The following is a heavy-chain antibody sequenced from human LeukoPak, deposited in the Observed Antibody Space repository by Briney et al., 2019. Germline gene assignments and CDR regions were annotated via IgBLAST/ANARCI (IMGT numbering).Heavy chain of an antibody. Sequence: GESLKISCKGSGYTFTDYWIGWVRQMPGKGLEWMGIIYPGDSDTRYSPSFQGQVTISADKSSSTAYLQWSSLRASDTAMYYCARRYDYVDYASGVTFDIWGQGTMVTVSS. CDR2: IYPGDSDT. V-gene: IGHV5-51*01. CDR3: ARRYDYVDYASGVTFDI. J-gene: IGHJ3*02. D-gene: IGHD4-17*01. CDR1: GYTFTDYW.